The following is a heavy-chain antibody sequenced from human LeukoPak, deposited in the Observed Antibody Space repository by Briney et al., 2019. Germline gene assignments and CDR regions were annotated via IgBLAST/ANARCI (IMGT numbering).Heavy chain of an antibody. CDR2: IYYSGST. CDR1: GGSISSGDYY. V-gene: IGHV4-30-4*01. Sequence: SQTLSLTCTVSGGSISSGDYYWSWIRQPPGKGLEWIGYIYYSGSTYHNPSLKSRVTISVDTSKNQFSLKLSSVTAADTAVYYCARSSGYYYGVNYFDYWGQGTLVTVSS. J-gene: IGHJ4*02. D-gene: IGHD3-22*01. CDR3: ARSSGYYYGVNYFDY.